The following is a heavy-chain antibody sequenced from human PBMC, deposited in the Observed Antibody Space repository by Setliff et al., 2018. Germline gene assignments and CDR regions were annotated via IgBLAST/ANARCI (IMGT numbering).Heavy chain of an antibody. Sequence: SLRLSCAASGFTLRSYGMHWVRQAPGKGLEWVALIWSDGSKEKYVDSVKGRFTISRDNSKNTLYLHMNSLRAEDTAIYYCARDLGARYCSGGSCSHYYYYYYMDVWGKGTTVTVSS. V-gene: IGHV3-33*01. CDR1: GFTLRSYG. D-gene: IGHD2-15*01. CDR2: IWSDGSKE. CDR3: ARDLGARYCSGGSCSHYYYYYYMDV. J-gene: IGHJ6*03.